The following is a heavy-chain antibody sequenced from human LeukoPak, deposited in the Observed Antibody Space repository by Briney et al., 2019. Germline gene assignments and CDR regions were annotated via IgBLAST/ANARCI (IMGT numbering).Heavy chain of an antibody. CDR3: ARVPSSAWFDP. Sequence: NTGRSLRLSYAASGFTFSDYYMIWIRQAPGKGLEWVSYISSSSSYTNYAESVKGRFTISRDNAKNSLYLQMNSLRADDTGLYYCARVPSSAWFDPWGQGTPVTVSS. J-gene: IGHJ5*02. CDR2: ISSSSSYT. V-gene: IGHV3-11*05. CDR1: GFTFSDYY.